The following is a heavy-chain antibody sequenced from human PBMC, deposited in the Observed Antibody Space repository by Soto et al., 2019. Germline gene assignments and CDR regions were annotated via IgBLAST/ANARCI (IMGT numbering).Heavy chain of an antibody. V-gene: IGHV1-18*01. Sequence: XSVKVSCNASGYSFTSYGIIWVRQAPGQGLEWMGWISAYNGNTNYAQKLQGRVTMTTDTSTSTAYMELRSLRSDDTAVYYCAYYYDSSGYPLGAFDIWGQGTMVTVSS. CDR1: GYSFTSYG. J-gene: IGHJ3*02. D-gene: IGHD3-22*01. CDR2: ISAYNGNT. CDR3: AYYYDSSGYPLGAFDI.